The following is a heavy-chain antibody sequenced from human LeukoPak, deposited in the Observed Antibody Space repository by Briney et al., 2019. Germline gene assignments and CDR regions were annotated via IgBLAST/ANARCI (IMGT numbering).Heavy chain of an antibody. CDR2: LYHSGDT. Sequence: PSETLSLTCTVSGASISNYHWNWIRQPPGKGLGWIGILYHSGDTKYNPSLKSRVSISVDRSKNQFSLNLSSVTAADTAVYYCAKKDGGAFDVWGQGKLV. V-gene: IGHV4-59*08. CDR1: GASISNYH. CDR3: AKKDGGAFDV. J-gene: IGHJ3*01.